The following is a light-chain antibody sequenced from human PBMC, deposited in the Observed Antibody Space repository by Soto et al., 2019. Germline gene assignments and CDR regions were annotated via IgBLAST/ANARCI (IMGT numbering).Light chain of an antibody. CDR3: LLSYSDEKV. Sequence: QAVVTQEPSLTVSPGVTVALTCGSSTGAVTSAHYPYWFQQKPGQAPRTLIYDTTNKHSWTPARFSGSLLGGKAALTLSGAQPEDEAEYYCLLSYSDEKVFGTGTKAPS. V-gene: IGLV7-46*01. CDR2: DTT. CDR1: TGAVTSAHY. J-gene: IGLJ1*01.